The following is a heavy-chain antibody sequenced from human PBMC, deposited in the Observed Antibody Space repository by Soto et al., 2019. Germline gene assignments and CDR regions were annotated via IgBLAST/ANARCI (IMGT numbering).Heavy chain of an antibody. V-gene: IGHV3-30-3*01. CDR2: ISYDGSNK. CDR1: GFTFSSYA. J-gene: IGHJ4*02. CDR3: AFSARASHY. D-gene: IGHD3-10*01. Sequence: GGSLRLSCAASGFTFSSYAMHWVRQAPGKGLEWVAVISYDGSNKYYADSVKGRFTISRDNSKNTLYLQMNSLRAEDTAVYYCAFSARASHYWGQGTLVTVSS.